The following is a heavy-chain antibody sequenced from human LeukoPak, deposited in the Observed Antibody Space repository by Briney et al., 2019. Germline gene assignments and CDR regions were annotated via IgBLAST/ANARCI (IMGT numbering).Heavy chain of an antibody. D-gene: IGHD2-21*02. CDR2: IYYSGST. CDR1: GGSISPYH. CDR3: ARAAYCGGDCYLFDY. J-gene: IGHJ4*02. V-gene: IGHV4-59*05. Sequence: SETLSLTCAVSGGSISPYHWTWIRQPPGKGLEWIGSIYYSGSTYYNSSLKSRVTISVDTSKNQFSLKLSSLTAADTAVYYCARAAYCGGDCYLFDYWGQGTLVTVFS.